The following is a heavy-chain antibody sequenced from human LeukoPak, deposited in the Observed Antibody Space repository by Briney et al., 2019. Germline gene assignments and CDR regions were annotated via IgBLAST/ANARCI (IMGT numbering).Heavy chain of an antibody. V-gene: IGHV4-4*09. D-gene: IGHD6-19*01. Sequence: PPETLSLTCTVSGGSLSSDYWSWVRQPPGRGLKWVGYMYTSGRNHYNPSLKSRVTISGDTSKNQFSLELSSVTAADTAVYYCARQKAGNCFDPWGQGTPVTVSS. CDR2: MYTSGRN. CDR3: ARQKAGNCFDP. CDR1: GGSLSSDY. J-gene: IGHJ5*02.